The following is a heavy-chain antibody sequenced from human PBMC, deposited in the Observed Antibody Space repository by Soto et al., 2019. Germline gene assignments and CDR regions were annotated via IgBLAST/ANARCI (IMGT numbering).Heavy chain of an antibody. Sequence: EVHLLESGGGLVQPGGSLRLSCAASGFTFSSYAMIWVRQAPGKGLDLVSAISGSGGATYYSDSVKGRFTISRDNSRGKVSLQMGSLRFGDPAAYYCAKGGSQWYNWFGPWGQGTL. CDR1: GFTFSSYA. V-gene: IGHV3-23*01. J-gene: IGHJ5*01. CDR3: AKGGSQWYNWFGP. D-gene: IGHD2-15*01. CDR2: ISGSGGAT.